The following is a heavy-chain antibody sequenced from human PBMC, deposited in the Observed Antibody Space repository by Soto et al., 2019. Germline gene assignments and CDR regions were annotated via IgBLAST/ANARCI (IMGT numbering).Heavy chain of an antibody. V-gene: IGHV1-46*01. Sequence: QVQLVQSGAEVKKPGASVKVSCKASGYTFTSYYMHWVRQAPGQGLEWMGIINPSGGSTTYAQKFEGRVTMTRDTSTSTVYMELSSLRSEETAVYYCAGVGGYSYGGVDYWGQGTLVTVSS. J-gene: IGHJ4*02. CDR1: GYTFTSYY. CDR2: INPSGGST. CDR3: AGVGGYSYGGVDY. D-gene: IGHD5-18*01.